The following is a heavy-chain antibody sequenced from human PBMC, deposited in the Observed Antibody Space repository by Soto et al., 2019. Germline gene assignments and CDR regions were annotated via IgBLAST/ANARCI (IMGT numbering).Heavy chain of an antibody. CDR1: GYTFTNYG. V-gene: IGHV1-18*01. CDR2: ISGYNGNT. D-gene: IGHD3-3*01. CDR3: ARGGRFAVADTDY. J-gene: IGHJ4*02. Sequence: QVQLVQSGVEVKKPGASVKVSCKASGYTFTNYGITWVRQALGQGLEWLGWISGYNGNTNYAQKFQGRVTMTTDTSTSTAYMDLRSLRYDDTAVYYCARGGRFAVADTDYWGQGTLLTVSS.